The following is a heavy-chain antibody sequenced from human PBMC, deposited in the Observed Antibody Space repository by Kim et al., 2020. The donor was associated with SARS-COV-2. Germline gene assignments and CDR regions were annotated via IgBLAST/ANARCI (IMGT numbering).Heavy chain of an antibody. CDR2: ISPLNGKT. CDR3: ARDRGITRGIDG. J-gene: IGHJ6*01. V-gene: IGHV1-18*01. CDR1: GYTFTSQG. D-gene: IGHD3-10*01. Sequence: ASVKVSCKASGYTFTSQGINWVRQAPGQGPEWMGWISPLNGKTKYAQKFQGRVVMTRETSTTTVEMELRSLTSDDTAADYCARDRGITRGIDGWGQGTPV.